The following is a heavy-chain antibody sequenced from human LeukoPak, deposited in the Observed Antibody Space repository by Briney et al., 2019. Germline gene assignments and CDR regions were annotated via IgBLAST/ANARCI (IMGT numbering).Heavy chain of an antibody. V-gene: IGHV4-59*11. CDR1: GGSISGRY. D-gene: IGHD2-15*01. CDR2: INYSGST. Sequence: SETLSLTCTVSGGSISGRYWGWIRQPPGKGLEWIGYINYSGSTDYNPSLKSRVTISLDTSKNQFSLKLSSVTAADTAVYYCARDAGGGPFFDYWGQGTLVTVSS. CDR3: ARDAGGGPFFDY. J-gene: IGHJ4*02.